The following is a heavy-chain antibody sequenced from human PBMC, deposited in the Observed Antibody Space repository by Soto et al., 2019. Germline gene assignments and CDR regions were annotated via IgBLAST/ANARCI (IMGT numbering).Heavy chain of an antibody. D-gene: IGHD5-12*01. V-gene: IGHV3-23*01. Sequence: GGSLRLSCAASGLTFSSYAMSWVRQAPGKGLEWVSSISGFGGSTDYADSVKGRFTISRDNSKNTLYLQMNRLRAEDTAVYYCANLRDYWGQGTLVTVSS. CDR3: ANLRDY. CDR1: GLTFSSYA. J-gene: IGHJ4*02. CDR2: ISGFGGST.